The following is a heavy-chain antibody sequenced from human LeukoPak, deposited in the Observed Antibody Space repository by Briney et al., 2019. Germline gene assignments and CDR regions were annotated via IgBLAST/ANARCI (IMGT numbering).Heavy chain of an antibody. J-gene: IGHJ6*03. CDR3: ARGGDYYDSSGYLLRYYYYYTDV. V-gene: IGHV4-59*01. Sequence: PSETLSLTCTVSGASISSYYWSWIRQSPGKGLEWIGYLYYSGNTNYNPSLKSRVTISVDTSKNQFSLKLSSVTAAGTAVYYCARGGDYYDSSGYLLRYYYYYTDVWGRGTTVTVSS. CDR1: GASISSYY. D-gene: IGHD3-22*01. CDR2: LYYSGNT.